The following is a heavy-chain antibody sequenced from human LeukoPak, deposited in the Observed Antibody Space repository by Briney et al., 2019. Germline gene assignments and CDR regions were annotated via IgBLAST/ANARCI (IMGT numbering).Heavy chain of an antibody. Sequence: GASVKVSCKASGYTFTSYYMHWVRQAPGQGLEWMGWINPNSGGTNYAQKFQGRVTMTRDTSISTAYMELSRLRSDDTAVYYCARVTYYDILTGYYSSYMDVWGKGTTVTISS. J-gene: IGHJ6*03. CDR1: GYTFTSYY. V-gene: IGHV1-2*02. CDR3: ARVTYYDILTGYYSSYMDV. D-gene: IGHD3-9*01. CDR2: INPNSGGT.